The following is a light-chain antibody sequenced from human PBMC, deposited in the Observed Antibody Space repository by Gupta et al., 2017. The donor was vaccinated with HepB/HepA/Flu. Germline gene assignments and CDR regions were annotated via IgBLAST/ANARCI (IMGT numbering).Light chain of an antibody. CDR2: DAS. Sequence: EIALTQSPATLSLSPGERATLSCRASQSVDTYLAWYQQKPGQAPRLLIYDASNMASGIPARSSGSGSGTDSTLTISSLELEAFAVYSCQRLGNWPRVTFGEGTKVDIK. CDR1: QSVDTY. CDR3: QRLGNWPRVT. J-gene: IGKJ2*01. V-gene: IGKV3-11*01.